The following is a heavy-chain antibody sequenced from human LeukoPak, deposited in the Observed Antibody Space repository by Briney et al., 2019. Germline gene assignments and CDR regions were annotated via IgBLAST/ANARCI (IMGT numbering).Heavy chain of an antibody. J-gene: IGHJ4*02. D-gene: IGHD3-9*01. CDR1: GFTFSSYA. CDR2: ISYDGSNK. CDR3: AKGGNRVWYYDTLTAVDY. Sequence: GGSLRLSCAASGFTFSSYAMHWVRQAPGKGLEWVSVISYDGSNKYHADSVKGRFTISRDNSKNTLYLQMNSLRAEDTAVYYCAKGGNRVWYYDTLTAVDYWGQGTLVTVSS. V-gene: IGHV3-30*04.